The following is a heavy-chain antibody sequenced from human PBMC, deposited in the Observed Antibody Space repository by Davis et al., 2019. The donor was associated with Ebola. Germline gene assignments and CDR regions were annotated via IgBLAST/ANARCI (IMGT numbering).Heavy chain of an antibody. J-gene: IGHJ4*02. CDR3: AKDDMVQGVRFFDN. CDR1: GFTVSSNH. V-gene: IGHV3-23*01. D-gene: IGHD3-10*01. Sequence: GGSLRLSCAASGFTVSSNHMSWVRQAPGKGLEWVTGISGSGRSTYYADSVKGRFTISRDNSKNSLYLQMNSLRTEDTALYYCAKDDMVQGVRFFDNWGQGTLVTVSS. CDR2: ISGSGRST.